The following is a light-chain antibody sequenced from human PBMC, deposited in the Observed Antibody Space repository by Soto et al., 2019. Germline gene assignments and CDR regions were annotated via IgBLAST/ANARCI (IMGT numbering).Light chain of an antibody. CDR2: EVS. CDR3: SSYTPSSTL. Sequence: QSALTQPASVSGSLGQSITISCTGTSSDVGGYNYVSWYQQHPGKAPKVMIYEVSNRPSGVSNRFSGSKSGNTASLTISGLQAEDEADYYCSSYTPSSTLFGGGTKLTVL. J-gene: IGLJ2*01. V-gene: IGLV2-14*01. CDR1: SSDVGGYNY.